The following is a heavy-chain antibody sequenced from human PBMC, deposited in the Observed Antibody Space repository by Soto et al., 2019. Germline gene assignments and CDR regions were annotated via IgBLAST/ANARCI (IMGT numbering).Heavy chain of an antibody. CDR1: GFTFSSYA. V-gene: IGHV3-33*01. CDR3: ARALGSYSSSWSKDY. J-gene: IGHJ4*02. D-gene: IGHD6-13*01. Sequence: GGSLRLSCAASGFTFSSYAMHWVRQAPGKGLEWVAVIWYDGSNKYYADSVKGRFTLSRDHSKNTLYLQMNSLRAEDTAAYYCARALGSYSSSWSKDYWGQGTLVTVSS. CDR2: IWYDGSNK.